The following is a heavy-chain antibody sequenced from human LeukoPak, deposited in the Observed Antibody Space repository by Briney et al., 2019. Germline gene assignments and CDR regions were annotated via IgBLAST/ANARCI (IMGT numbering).Heavy chain of an antibody. CDR1: GDSINRHY. J-gene: IGHJ3*02. CDR3: ATNAGPAALDAIDI. D-gene: IGHD2-2*01. V-gene: IGHV4-59*08. CDR2: ISYRGPT. Sequence: SETLSLTCTVSGDSINRHYWSWIRQTPWKGLEWIGYISYRGPTNYNPSLKSRVTISIDTSNNQFSLRLSSVTAADTAVYYCATNAGPAALDAIDIWGQGTIVTVSS.